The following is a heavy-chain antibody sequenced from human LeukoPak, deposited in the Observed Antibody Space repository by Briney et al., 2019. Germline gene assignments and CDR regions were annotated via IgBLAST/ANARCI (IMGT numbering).Heavy chain of an antibody. J-gene: IGHJ6*02. D-gene: IGHD4-11*01. CDR1: GYTFTSYY. V-gene: IGHV1-3*01. CDR3: ARDHYSNYVPYYYYGMDV. CDR2: INAGNGNT. Sequence: ASVKVSCKASGYTFTSYYMHWVRQAPGQGLEWMGWINAGNGNTKYSQKFQGRVTITRDTSASTAYMELSSLRSEDTAVYYCARDHYSNYVPYYYYGMDVWGQGTTVTVSS.